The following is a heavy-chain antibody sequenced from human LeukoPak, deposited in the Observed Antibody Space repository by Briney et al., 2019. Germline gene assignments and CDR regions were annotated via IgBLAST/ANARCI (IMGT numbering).Heavy chain of an antibody. V-gene: IGHV3-21*01. CDR1: GFTFSDYS. CDR3: VRDRSIDAFDI. J-gene: IGHJ3*02. Sequence: GGSLRLSCAASGFTFSDYSMNWVRQAPGKGLEWVSSISRNSRHVYYGGSVWGRFTISRDDARNSLFLEMNSLRAEDMAVYYCVRDRSIDAFDIWGQGTMVTVSS. CDR2: ISRNSRHV.